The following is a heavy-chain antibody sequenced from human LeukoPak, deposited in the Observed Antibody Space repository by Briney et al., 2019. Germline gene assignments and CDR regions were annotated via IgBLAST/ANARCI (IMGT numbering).Heavy chain of an antibody. V-gene: IGHV3-66*01. J-gene: IGHJ4*02. CDR3: ARERGKTDD. D-gene: IGHD3-16*01. CDR1: GFTVRNNY. CDR2: IYSDGTT. Sequence: GGSLRLSCAASGFTVRNNYVSWVRQAPGKGLEWVSVIYSDGTTYYSDAVKGRFTISRDNSKNTLYLQMNSLRAEDTAVYYCARERGKTDDWGQGTLVTVSS.